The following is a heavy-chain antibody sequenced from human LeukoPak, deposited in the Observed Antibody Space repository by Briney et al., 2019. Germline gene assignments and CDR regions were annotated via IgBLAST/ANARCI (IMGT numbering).Heavy chain of an antibody. CDR1: GYTFTKSY. D-gene: IGHD5-24*01. Sequence: ASVKVSCKASGYTFTKSYIHWVRQAPGQRLEWMGLINPGGDNTKYAQNSQGRVTMTSDTSARTVYMELSSLRSEDTAIYYCARIRDGYNDAYDIWGQGTVVTVPS. V-gene: IGHV1-46*01. J-gene: IGHJ3*02. CDR2: INPGGDNT. CDR3: ARIRDGYNDAYDI.